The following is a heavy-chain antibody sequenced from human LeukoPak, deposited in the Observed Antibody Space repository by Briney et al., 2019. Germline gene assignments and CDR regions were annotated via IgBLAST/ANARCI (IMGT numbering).Heavy chain of an antibody. CDR1: GFSFSTYT. D-gene: IGHD6-13*01. CDR2: ISSSSSTI. V-gene: IGHV3-48*02. J-gene: IGHJ4*02. CDR3: ARARRYRSSWYHDY. Sequence: GGSLKLSCAASGFSFSTYTMNWVRQAPGKGLDWVSYISSSSSTIYYADSVKGRFTISRDNANNSLYLQMNSLRDEDTAVYYCARARRYRSSWYHDYWGQGSLVTVSS.